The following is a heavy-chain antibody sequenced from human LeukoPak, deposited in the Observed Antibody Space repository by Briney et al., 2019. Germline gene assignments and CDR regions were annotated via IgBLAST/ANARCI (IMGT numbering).Heavy chain of an antibody. V-gene: IGHV3-21*04. Sequence: GGSLRLSCAASGFTFSRYSMNWVRQAPGKGLEWVSSISSSSTYKYYADSVKGRFTISRDNSKNTLYLQMNSLRAEDTAVYYCAKDHLRTVVPAASPFDYWGQGTLVTVSS. CDR2: ISSSSTYK. CDR1: GFTFSRYS. J-gene: IGHJ4*02. D-gene: IGHD2-2*01. CDR3: AKDHLRTVVPAASPFDY.